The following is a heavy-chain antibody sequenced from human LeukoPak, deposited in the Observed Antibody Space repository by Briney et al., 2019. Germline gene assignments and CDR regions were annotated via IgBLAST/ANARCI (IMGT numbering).Heavy chain of an antibody. V-gene: IGHV4-59*08. CDR3: ARWSSGWYSDY. D-gene: IGHD6-19*01. Sequence: SETLSLTRTVSGGSISSYYWSWIRQPPGKGLEGVGYIYYSGSTNYNPSLKRRVTISVDTSKKQFSLKLSSVTAADTAVYYCARWSSGWYSDYWGQGTLVTVSS. CDR1: GGSISSYY. CDR2: IYYSGST. J-gene: IGHJ4*02.